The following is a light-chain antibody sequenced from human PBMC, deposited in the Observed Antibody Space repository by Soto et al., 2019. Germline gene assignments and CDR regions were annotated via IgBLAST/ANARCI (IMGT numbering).Light chain of an antibody. CDR1: SSDVGGYNY. CDR3: SSYTSSSTHPNYG. J-gene: IGLJ1*01. V-gene: IGLV2-14*01. Sequence: QSALTQPASVSGSPGQSITISCTGTSSDVGGYNYVSWYQQHPGKAPKLIIYDVSNRPSGVSNRFSGAKPGNTASLTISGLQAEDEADYYCSSYTSSSTHPNYGFGTGTKLTVL. CDR2: DVS.